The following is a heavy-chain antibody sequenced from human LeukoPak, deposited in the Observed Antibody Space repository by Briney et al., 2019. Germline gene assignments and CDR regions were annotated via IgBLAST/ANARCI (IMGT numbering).Heavy chain of an antibody. V-gene: IGHV3-20*04. Sequence: GGSLRLSCATSGFTFVDYGLSWVRRAPGKGLEWLCAINYNGAITDYADSVKGRFTISRDNAKNSLYLQMNSLRAEDTAVYYCAREIYFDWLSYIDYWGQGTLVTVSS. CDR2: INYNGAIT. CDR1: GFTFVDYG. J-gene: IGHJ4*02. D-gene: IGHD3-9*01. CDR3: AREIYFDWLSYIDY.